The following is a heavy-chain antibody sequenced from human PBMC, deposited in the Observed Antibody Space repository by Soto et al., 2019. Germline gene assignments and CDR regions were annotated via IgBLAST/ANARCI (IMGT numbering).Heavy chain of an antibody. D-gene: IGHD3-10*01. V-gene: IGHV4-59*01. Sequence: PSETLSLTCTVSGGSISSYYWIWIRQPPGKGLEWIGYIYYSGSTNYNPSLKSRVTISVDTSKNQFSLKLSSVTAADTAVYYCARGPGGGSGSYYNGLGAFDIWGQGTMVTVSS. CDR3: ARGPGGGSGSYYNGLGAFDI. CDR1: GGSISSYY. CDR2: IYYSGST. J-gene: IGHJ3*02.